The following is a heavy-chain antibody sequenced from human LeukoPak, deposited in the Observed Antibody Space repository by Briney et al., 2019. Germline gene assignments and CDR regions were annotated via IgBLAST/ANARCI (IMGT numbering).Heavy chain of an antibody. J-gene: IGHJ6*02. Sequence: SQTLSLTCAISGDSVSSNSAAWNWIRQSPSRGLEWLGRTYYRSKWYNDYAVSMKSRITIDPDPSKNQFSLQVNSVTPEDTAVYYCARVWFGETNYYYYGMDVWGQGTTVTVSS. CDR3: ARVWFGETNYYYYGMDV. CDR1: GDSVSSNSAA. CDR2: TYYRSKWYN. D-gene: IGHD3-10*01. V-gene: IGHV6-1*01.